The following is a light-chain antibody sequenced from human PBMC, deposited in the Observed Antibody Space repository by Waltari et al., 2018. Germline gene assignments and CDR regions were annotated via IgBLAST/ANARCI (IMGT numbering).Light chain of an antibody. CDR3: QQYGSSVLYT. J-gene: IGKJ2*01. CDR2: VAS. Sequence: IVLTQSPGTLSLSPGESATLSCRASQTLSKNYLAWYQQKPGQAPRLLIYVASSRAAGSPDRVSGSGSGTYFTLTISRLEPDDFAMYYCQQYGSSVLYTFGQGTKLEIK. V-gene: IGKV3-20*01. CDR1: QTLSKNY.